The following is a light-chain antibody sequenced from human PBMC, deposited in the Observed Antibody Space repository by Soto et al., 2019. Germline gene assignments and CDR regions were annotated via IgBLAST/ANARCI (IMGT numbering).Light chain of an antibody. CDR1: QGISSY. CDR3: QQLNSFPPSFT. Sequence: DIQLTQSPSFLSASVGDRVTITCRASQGISSYLAWYQQRPGEPPELLIYGASTLRPGVASRFSGSGSGTEFTLTISSLQPEDFATYFCQQLNSFPPSFTFGPGNTVDIK. J-gene: IGKJ3*01. V-gene: IGKV1-9*01. CDR2: GAS.